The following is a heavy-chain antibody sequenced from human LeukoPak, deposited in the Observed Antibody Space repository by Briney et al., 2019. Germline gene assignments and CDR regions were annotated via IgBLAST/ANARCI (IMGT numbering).Heavy chain of an antibody. CDR3: ARDRRELGVNYYYMDV. J-gene: IGHJ6*03. V-gene: IGHV3-66*01. CDR1: GFTVSSNY. Sequence: GGSLRLSCAASGFTVSSNYMSWVRQAPGKGLEWVSVIYSGGSTYYADSVKGRFTISRDNSKNTLYLQMNSLRAEDTAVYYCARDRRELGVNYYYMDVWGKGTTVTISS. D-gene: IGHD1-26*01. CDR2: IYSGGST.